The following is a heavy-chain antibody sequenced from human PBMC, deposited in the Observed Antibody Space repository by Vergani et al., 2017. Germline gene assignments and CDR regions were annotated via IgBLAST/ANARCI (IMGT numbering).Heavy chain of an antibody. CDR1: GFTFSDYY. V-gene: IGHV3-7*04. CDR3: ARGNFWSGYYTGFDY. CDR2: IKQDGSEK. D-gene: IGHD3-3*01. Sequence: VQPVESGGGLVKPGGSLRLSCAASGFTFSDYYMSWIRQAPGKGLEWVANIKQDGSEKYYVDSVKGRFTISRENAKNSLYLQMNSLRAEDTAVYYCARGNFWSGYYTGFDYWGQGTLVTVSS. J-gene: IGHJ4*02.